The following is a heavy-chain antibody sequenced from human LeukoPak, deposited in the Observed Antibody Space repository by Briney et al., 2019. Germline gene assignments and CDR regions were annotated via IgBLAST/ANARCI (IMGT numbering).Heavy chain of an antibody. Sequence: SETLSLTCTVAGGSISSYYWSWIRQPPGKGLEWIGYIYYSGSTNYNPSLRSRVTISVDTSKNQFSLKLNSVTAADSAVYYCAGAPPLLYSSSSLGAFDIWGQGTMVTVSS. J-gene: IGHJ3*02. CDR2: IYYSGST. CDR3: AGAPPLLYSSSSLGAFDI. D-gene: IGHD6-13*01. V-gene: IGHV4-59*01. CDR1: GGSISSYY.